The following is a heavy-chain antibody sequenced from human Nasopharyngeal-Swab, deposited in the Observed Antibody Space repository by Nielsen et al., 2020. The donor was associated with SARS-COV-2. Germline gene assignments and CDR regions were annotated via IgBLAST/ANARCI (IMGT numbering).Heavy chain of an antibody. J-gene: IGHJ3*01. CDR1: GFTFDDYA. D-gene: IGHD2-15*01. Sequence: SLKISCAASGFTFDDYAIHWVRQAPGRGLEWVSGISWDSGNIGYADSVKGRFTISRDNAKNSLYLQMNSLRAEDTALYYWVKDNLLRAFDLWGQGTMVTVSS. CDR3: VKDNLLRAFDL. V-gene: IGHV3-9*01. CDR2: ISWDSGNI.